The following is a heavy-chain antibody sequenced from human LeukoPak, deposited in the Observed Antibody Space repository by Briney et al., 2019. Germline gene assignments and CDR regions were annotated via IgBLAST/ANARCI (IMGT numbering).Heavy chain of an antibody. J-gene: IGHJ4*02. CDR3: ARDQLGMAEFDY. V-gene: IGHV1-18*01. D-gene: IGHD1-1*01. CDR2: ISAYNGNT. Sequence: ASVKVSCKASGYTFTSYGISWVRQAPGQGLEWMGWISAYNGNTNYAQKLQGRVTMTTDTSTSTAYMELSSLRSEDTAVYYCARDQLGMAEFDYWGQGTLVTVSS. CDR1: GYTFTSYG.